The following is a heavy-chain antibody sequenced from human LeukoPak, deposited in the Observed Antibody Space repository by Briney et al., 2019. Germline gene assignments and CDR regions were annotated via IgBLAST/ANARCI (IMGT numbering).Heavy chain of an antibody. V-gene: IGHV3-15*01. Sequence: PGGSLRLSCAASGFTFSNAWMSWVRQAPGKGLEWVCRIKSKTDGGTTDYAAPVKGRFTISRDDSKNTLYLQMNSLKTEDTAVYYCTTGPPNVLLWFGEFYYYGMDVWGKGTTVTVSS. D-gene: IGHD3-10*01. CDR2: IKSKTDGGTT. CDR1: GFTFSNAW. CDR3: TTGPPNVLLWFGEFYYYGMDV. J-gene: IGHJ6*04.